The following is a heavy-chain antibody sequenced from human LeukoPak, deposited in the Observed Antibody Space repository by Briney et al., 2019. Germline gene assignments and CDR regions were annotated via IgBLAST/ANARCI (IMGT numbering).Heavy chain of an antibody. V-gene: IGHV3-33*08. D-gene: IGHD3-10*01. CDR2: IRYDGGNK. Sequence: GGSLRLSCAASGFTFSSYWMHWVRQAPGKGLEWVAFIRYDGGNKYYADSVKGRFTISRDNAKNSLYLQMNSLRAEDTALYHCARSSGLNYYYYYGMDVWGQGTTVTVSS. J-gene: IGHJ6*02. CDR1: GFTFSSYW. CDR3: ARSSGLNYYYYYGMDV.